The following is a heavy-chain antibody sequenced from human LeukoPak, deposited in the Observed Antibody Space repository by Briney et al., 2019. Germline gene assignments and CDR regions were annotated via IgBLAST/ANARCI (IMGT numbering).Heavy chain of an antibody. Sequence: SETLSLTCTVSGGSISSSSYYWGWVRQPPGKGLEWVGRIYYSGSTYYNPSLKSRVTISVATSKNQFSLKLSSVTAADTAVYYCARLLRIVGATRANNWFDPWGQGTLVTVSS. CDR2: IYYSGST. CDR1: GGSISSSSYY. V-gene: IGHV4-39*01. J-gene: IGHJ5*02. D-gene: IGHD1-26*01. CDR3: ARLLRIVGATRANNWFDP.